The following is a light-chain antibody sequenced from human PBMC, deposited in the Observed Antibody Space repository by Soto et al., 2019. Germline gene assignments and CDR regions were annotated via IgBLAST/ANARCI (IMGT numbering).Light chain of an antibody. CDR3: QQYMSSVT. J-gene: IGKJ1*01. CDR2: GAS. Sequence: EIVLTQSPGSLSLSPGQRATLSCRASQSVDTTFFAWYQKKPGQAPRLLIHGASKRATVLPERFSGSGSGKDFILIISRLAPEDLAVYYCQQYMSSVTFGQGTKVEIK. CDR1: QSVDTTF. V-gene: IGKV3-20*01.